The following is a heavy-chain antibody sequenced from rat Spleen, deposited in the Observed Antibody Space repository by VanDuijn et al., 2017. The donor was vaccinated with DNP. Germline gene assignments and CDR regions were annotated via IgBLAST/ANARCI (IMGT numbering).Heavy chain of an antibody. J-gene: IGHJ2*01. CDR2: ISYDGGST. Sequence: EVRLVESGGGLVQPGRSLKLSCAASGFTFSDYYMAWVRQAPAKGLEWVASISYDGGSTYYPDSVKGRFTISRDNAKSSLYLRMNSLKSEDAATYYCARHLPTVAHLDDWGQGVMVTVSS. CDR3: ARHLPTVAHLDD. V-gene: IGHV5-22*01. D-gene: IGHD1-1*01. CDR1: GFTFSDYY.